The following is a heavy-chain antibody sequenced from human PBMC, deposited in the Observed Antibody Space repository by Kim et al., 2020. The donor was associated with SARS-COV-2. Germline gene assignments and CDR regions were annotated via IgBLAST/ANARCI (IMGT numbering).Heavy chain of an antibody. D-gene: IGHD3-22*01. Sequence: SETLSLTCAVYGGSFSGYYWSWIRQPPGKGLEWIGEINHSGSTNYNPSLKSRVTISVDTSKNQFSLKLSSVTAADTAVYYCARGGHHYYDSSGYYSYFDYWGQGTLVTVSS. CDR3: ARGGHHYYDSSGYYSYFDY. CDR1: GGSFSGYY. J-gene: IGHJ4*02. CDR2: INHSGST. V-gene: IGHV4-34*01.